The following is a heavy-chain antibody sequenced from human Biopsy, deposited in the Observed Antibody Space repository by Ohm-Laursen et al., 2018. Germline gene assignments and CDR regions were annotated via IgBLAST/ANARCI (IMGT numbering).Heavy chain of an antibody. D-gene: IGHD2/OR15-2a*01. Sequence: SETLSLTCTVSGGSINGGSYYWSWLRQPPGKGLAWIGYIYYSGNTHYNPSLKSRVTMSIDTSKNQFSLRLSSVTSADTAVYYCAREDYYTWFDPWGQGTLVTVSS. CDR1: GGSINGGSYY. J-gene: IGHJ5*02. CDR3: AREDYYTWFDP. CDR2: IYYSGNT. V-gene: IGHV4-61*01.